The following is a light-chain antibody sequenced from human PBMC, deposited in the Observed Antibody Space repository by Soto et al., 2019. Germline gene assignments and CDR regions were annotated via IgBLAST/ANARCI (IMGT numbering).Light chain of an antibody. CDR1: SSDIGTYDY. CDR2: EVS. J-gene: IGLJ1*01. V-gene: IGLV2-14*01. CDR3: SSYTSSTAYV. Sequence: QSALTQSASVSGSPGQSITISCTGTSSDIGTYDYVSWYQLHPGKAPKLMVYEVSNRPSGVSNRFSGSKSGNTASLTISGLQAEDEADYYCSSYTSSTAYVFGTGTKVTVL.